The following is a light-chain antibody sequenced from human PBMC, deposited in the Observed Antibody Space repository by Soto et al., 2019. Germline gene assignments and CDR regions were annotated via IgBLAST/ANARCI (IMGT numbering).Light chain of an antibody. J-gene: IGLJ1*01. CDR2: EVR. CDR3: SSYKSTSTLYV. Sequence: QSVLTQPASVSGSLGQSITISCTGTSSDVGEYNYVSWYQQHPGKAPKLMIYEVRNRPSGVSNRFSGSKSGNTASLTISGLQPEDEAHYYCSSYKSTSTLYVFGTGTKVTVL. CDR1: SSDVGEYNY. V-gene: IGLV2-14*01.